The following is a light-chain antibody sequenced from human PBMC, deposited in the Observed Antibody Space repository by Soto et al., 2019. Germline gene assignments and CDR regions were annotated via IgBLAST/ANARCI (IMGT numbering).Light chain of an antibody. J-gene: IGKJ1*01. CDR2: DAS. Sequence: DIQMTQSPSTLSASVGDRVTITCRASQSISSWLAWYQQKPGKAPKLLIYDASSLESGDTSRFSGSGSGTEFTLTISSLQPDDFATYYCQQYNSYSATCGQGTKVEIK. CDR1: QSISSW. V-gene: IGKV1-5*01. CDR3: QQYNSYSAT.